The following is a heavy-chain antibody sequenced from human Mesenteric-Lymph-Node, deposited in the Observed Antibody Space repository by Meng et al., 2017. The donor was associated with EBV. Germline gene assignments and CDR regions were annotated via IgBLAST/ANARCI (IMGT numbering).Heavy chain of an antibody. CDR3: ARAEFSGPSLVY. V-gene: IGHV3-74*01. D-gene: IGHD5-12*01. J-gene: IGHJ4*02. Sequence: EGQLGGSGGGLVQPGGSLGLSCAGSGFIFSSNWMHWVRQAPGKGLVWISRVDGAGRSIAYADAVKGRFTISRDNAKNTLYLQLNSLRAEDTAVYYCARAEFSGPSLVYWGQGTLVTVSS. CDR2: VDGAGRSI. CDR1: GFIFSSNW.